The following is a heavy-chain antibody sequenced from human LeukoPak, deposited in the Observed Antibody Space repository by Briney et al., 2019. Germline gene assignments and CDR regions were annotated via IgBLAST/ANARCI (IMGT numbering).Heavy chain of an antibody. J-gene: IGHJ4*02. V-gene: IGHV3-30*18. CDR2: ISYDGGNK. CDR1: GFTFSSYG. D-gene: IGHD3-22*01. CDR3: AKLYYDSSGYYYVAIDY. Sequence: GRSLRLSCAASGFTFSSYGMHWVRQAPGKGLEWVAVISYDGGNKYYADSVKGRFTISRDNSKNTLYLQMNSLRAEDTAVYYCAKLYYDSSGYYYVAIDYWGQGTLVTVSS.